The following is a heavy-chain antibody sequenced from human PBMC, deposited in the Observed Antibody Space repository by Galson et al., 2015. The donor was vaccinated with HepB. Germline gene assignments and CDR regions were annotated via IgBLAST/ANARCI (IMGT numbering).Heavy chain of an antibody. CDR1: GYTFVRYF. V-gene: IGHV1-46*04. D-gene: IGHD6-19*01. CDR2: INPSDGTT. J-gene: IGHJ4*02. CDR3: GRSYHSSGWYSPDY. Sequence: QSGAEVKKPGESLRISCKASGYTFVRYFMHWVRQAPGQGLEWMGIINPSDGTTSYAQKLHGRVTMTRDTSTSTVYMELSSLRSEDTAVYYCGRSYHSSGWYSPDYWGQGTLVTVSS.